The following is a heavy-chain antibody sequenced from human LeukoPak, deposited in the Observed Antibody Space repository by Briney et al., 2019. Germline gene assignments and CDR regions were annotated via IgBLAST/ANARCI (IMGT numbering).Heavy chain of an antibody. Sequence: GGSLRLSCAASGFTFSSYTMNWVRQAPGKGLEWVSSISSSSSYMYYADSVEGRITISRDNAKNSLYLQMNSLRAEDTAVYYCASSLVAGYYYYNYYYMDVWGKGTTVTVSS. CDR3: ASSLVAGYYYYNYYYMDV. CDR2: ISSSSSYM. CDR1: GFTFSSYT. D-gene: IGHD5-18*01. J-gene: IGHJ6*03. V-gene: IGHV3-21*01.